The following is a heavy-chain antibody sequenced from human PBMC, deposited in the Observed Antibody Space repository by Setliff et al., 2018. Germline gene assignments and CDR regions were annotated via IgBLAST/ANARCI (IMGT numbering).Heavy chain of an antibody. CDR3: ARGGTFRYFDF. Sequence: PSATLSLTCTVSDGSLSTYYWSWIRQPPGKGLEFIGYVYYSGTANYSPSLRSRLTISVDTSKNQFSLKLRSVTAADTAVYYCARGGTFRYFDFWGQGAPVTVSS. J-gene: IGHJ4*02. D-gene: IGHD5-12*01. CDR1: DGSLSTYY. CDR2: VYYSGTA. V-gene: IGHV4-59*01.